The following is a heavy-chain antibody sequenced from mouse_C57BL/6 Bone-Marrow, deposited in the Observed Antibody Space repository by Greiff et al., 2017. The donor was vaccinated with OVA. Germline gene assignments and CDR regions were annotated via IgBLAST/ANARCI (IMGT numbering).Heavy chain of an antibody. CDR2: IYPGSGNT. CDR3: ARVYYGKVDY. V-gene: IGHV1-76*01. CDR1: GYTFTDYY. Sequence: VQLQQSGAELVRPGASVKLSCKASGYTFTDYYINWVKQRPGQGLEWIARIYPGSGNTYYNEKFKGKATLTAEKSSSTAYMQLSSLTSEDSAVYFCARVYYGKVDYWGQGTTLTVSS. D-gene: IGHD2-1*01. J-gene: IGHJ2*01.